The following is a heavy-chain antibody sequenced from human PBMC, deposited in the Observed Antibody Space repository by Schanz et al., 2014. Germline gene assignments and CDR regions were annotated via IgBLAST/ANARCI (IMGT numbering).Heavy chain of an antibody. CDR1: GFTFSSYA. CDR3: AKGRFGEINAFDI. D-gene: IGHD3-10*01. J-gene: IGHJ3*02. Sequence: EVQLLESGGGLVQPGGSLRLSCAASGFTFSSYAMSWVRQAPGKGLEWVSAISGSGGSTYYADSVKGRFTISRDNSKNTLYMQMNSLRAEDTAVYYCAKGRFGEINAFDIWGQGTMVTVSS. CDR2: ISGSGGST. V-gene: IGHV3-23*01.